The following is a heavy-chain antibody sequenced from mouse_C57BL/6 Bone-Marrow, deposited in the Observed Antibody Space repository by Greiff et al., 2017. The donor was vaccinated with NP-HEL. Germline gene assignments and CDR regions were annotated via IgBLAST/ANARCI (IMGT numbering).Heavy chain of an antibody. CDR2: IRNKANNHAT. CDR3: TRSTMITTDYFDY. V-gene: IGHV6-6*01. D-gene: IGHD2-4*01. CDR1: GFTFSDAW. Sequence: EVMLVESGGGLVQPGGSMKLSCAASGFTFSDAWMDWVRQSPEKGLEWVAEIRNKANNHATYYAESVKGRFTISRDDSKSSVYLQMNSLRAEDTGIYYCTRSTMITTDYFDYWGQGTTLTVSS. J-gene: IGHJ2*01.